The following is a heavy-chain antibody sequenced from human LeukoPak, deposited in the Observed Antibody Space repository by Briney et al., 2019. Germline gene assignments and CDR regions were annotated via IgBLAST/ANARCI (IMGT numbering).Heavy chain of an antibody. V-gene: IGHV3-74*03. D-gene: IGHD5-18*01. J-gene: IGHJ4*02. CDR2: ISTDGTYT. CDR1: GFTFSSYW. CDR3: ARDDEYSYALDY. Sequence: GGSLRLSCAAFGFTFSSYWMHWVRQAPGKGLVWVSRISTDGTYTEYADSVKGRFTISRDNAKNTLYLQMNSLRAEDTAVYYCARDDEYSYALDYWGQGTLVTVSS.